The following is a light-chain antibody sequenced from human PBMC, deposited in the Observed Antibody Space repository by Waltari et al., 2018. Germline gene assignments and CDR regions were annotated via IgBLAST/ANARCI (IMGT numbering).Light chain of an antibody. Sequence: EIVLTQSPATLSLSPGERASLSCRASQCVSSYLAWSQRKSGQAPRLPIYDASNSATGIPARFSGGGSRPDFTLTISSLEPEDVAVYYCQQRSDWLLTFGGGTKVEIK. CDR3: QQRSDWLLT. CDR2: DAS. J-gene: IGKJ4*01. CDR1: QCVSSY. V-gene: IGKV3-11*01.